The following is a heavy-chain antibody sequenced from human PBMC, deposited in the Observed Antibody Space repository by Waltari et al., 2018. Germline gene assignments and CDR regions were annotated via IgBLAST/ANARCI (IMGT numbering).Heavy chain of an antibody. CDR2: VDPEDGET. D-gene: IGHD5-12*01. J-gene: IGHJ5*02. V-gene: IGHV1-69-2*01. Sequence: EVQLVQSGAEVKKPGATVKISCKASGYTFTDYYMHWVQQAPGKGLEWMGRVDPEDGETIYAEKFQGRVTITADTSTDTAYMELSSLRSEDTAVYYCATLREWLRPGHNWFDPWGQGTLVTVSS. CDR3: ATLREWLRPGHNWFDP. CDR1: GYTFTDYY.